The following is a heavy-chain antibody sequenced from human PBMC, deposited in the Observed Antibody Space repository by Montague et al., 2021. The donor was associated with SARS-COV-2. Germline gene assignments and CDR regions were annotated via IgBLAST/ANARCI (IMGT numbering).Heavy chain of an antibody. D-gene: IGHD3-10*01. CDR2: IYTSGTT. Sequence: SETLSLTCTVSGGSISSYYWSWIRQPAGKGLEWIGSIYTSGTTNYNPSLKSRGTMSVDTSKNQFSLKLSSVTAADTAVYYCEGGSGIINFYNSGMDVWGQGTTVTVSS. V-gene: IGHV4-4*07. CDR3: EGGSGIINFYNSGMDV. J-gene: IGHJ6*02. CDR1: GGSISSYY.